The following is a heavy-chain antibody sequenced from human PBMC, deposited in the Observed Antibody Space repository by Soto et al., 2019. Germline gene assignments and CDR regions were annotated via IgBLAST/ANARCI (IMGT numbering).Heavy chain of an antibody. V-gene: IGHV3-53*02. CDR1: GFTVSDTY. CDR3: VSGRTIWWCAGIDC. D-gene: IGHD2-21*01. CDR2: LYSGNST. Sequence: EVQLVETGGNLIQPGGSLRLSCAASGFTVSDTYMGWVRQAPGKGLEWVSTLYSGNSTYSADSVKGRFSLSRDSTKNSLYLRMTLLRADDTAVYYCVSGRTIWWCAGIDCWGHGHVVTVSP. J-gene: IGHJ4*01.